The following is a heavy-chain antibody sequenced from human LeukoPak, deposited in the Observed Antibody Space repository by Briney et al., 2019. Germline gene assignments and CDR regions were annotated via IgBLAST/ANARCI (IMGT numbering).Heavy chain of an antibody. CDR2: INPSGGST. J-gene: IGHJ3*02. D-gene: IGHD5-24*01. CDR3: ARDPRRDGYNYAFDI. Sequence: ASVKVSCKASGYTFTSYYMHWVRQAPGQGLEWMGIINPSGGSTSYAQKFQGRVTMTRDTSTSTVYMELSRLRSDDTAVYYCARDPRRDGYNYAFDIWGQGTMVTVSS. V-gene: IGHV1-46*01. CDR1: GYTFTSYY.